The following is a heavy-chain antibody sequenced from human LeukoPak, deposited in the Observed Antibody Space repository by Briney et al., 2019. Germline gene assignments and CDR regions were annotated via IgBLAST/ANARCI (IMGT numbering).Heavy chain of an antibody. D-gene: IGHD6-6*01. J-gene: IGHJ4*02. CDR1: GFTFSGYG. Sequence: GRSLRLSCAASGFTFSGYGMHWVRQAPGKGLEWVAVIWYDGSNKYYADSVKGRFTISRDNSKNTLYLQMNSLRAEDTAVYYCARDHGRYSSSSYYWGQGTLVTVSS. CDR2: IWYDGSNK. V-gene: IGHV3-33*01. CDR3: ARDHGRYSSSSYY.